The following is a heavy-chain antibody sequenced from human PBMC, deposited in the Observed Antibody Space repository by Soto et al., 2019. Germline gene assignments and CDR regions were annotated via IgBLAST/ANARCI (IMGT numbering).Heavy chain of an antibody. D-gene: IGHD5-18*01. J-gene: IGHJ6*02. CDR1: GFTFSSYA. Sequence: QVQLVESGGGVVQPGRSLRLSCAASGFTFSSYAMHWVRQAPGKGLEWVAVISYDGSNKYYADSVKGRFTISRDNSKNTLYLQMNSLRAEDTAVYYCARPGMRQLWFPQAYYGMDVWGQGTTVTVSS. V-gene: IGHV3-30-3*01. CDR2: ISYDGSNK. CDR3: ARPGMRQLWFPQAYYGMDV.